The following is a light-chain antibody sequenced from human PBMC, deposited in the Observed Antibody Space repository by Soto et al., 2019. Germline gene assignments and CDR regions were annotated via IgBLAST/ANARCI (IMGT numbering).Light chain of an antibody. CDR3: QRYGSSPPLT. CDR1: QSISSSF. Sequence: EFVLTQSPGKLSLSPGERATLSCRASQSISSSFLAWYQQKPGQAPRLLIYGASSRGTGIPDRFSGSGSGTDVTLTISRLEPEDFAVYYCQRYGSSPPLTFGGGTKVEIK. V-gene: IGKV3-20*01. J-gene: IGKJ4*01. CDR2: GAS.